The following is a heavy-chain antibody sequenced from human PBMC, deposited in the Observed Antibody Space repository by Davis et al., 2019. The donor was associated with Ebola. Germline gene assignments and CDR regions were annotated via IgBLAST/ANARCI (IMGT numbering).Heavy chain of an antibody. V-gene: IGHV3-30-3*01. J-gene: IGHJ6*04. CDR2: ISYDRVNE. Sequence: GESLKISCAASGFTFSNYAIHWVRQAPGKGLEWVAVISYDRVNEYYADSVKGRFTISRDNSQNTVHLQMNSLTPEDTGVYYCARDSYGMDVWGKGTAVTVSS. CDR1: GFTFSNYA. CDR3: ARDSYGMDV.